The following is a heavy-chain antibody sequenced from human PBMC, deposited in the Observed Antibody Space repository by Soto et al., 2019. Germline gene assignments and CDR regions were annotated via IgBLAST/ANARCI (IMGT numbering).Heavy chain of an antibody. J-gene: IGHJ6*02. CDR3: AKDGKIAAAGTGGVRNYYYGMDV. V-gene: IGHV3-23*01. CDR2: ISGSGGST. CDR1: GFTFSSYA. D-gene: IGHD6-13*01. Sequence: EVQLLESGGGLVQPGGSLRLSCAASGFTFSSYAMSWVRQAPGKGLEWVSPISGSGGSTYYADSVKGRFTISRDNSKNTLYLQMNSLRAEDTAVYYCAKDGKIAAAGTGGVRNYYYGMDVWGQGTTVTVSS.